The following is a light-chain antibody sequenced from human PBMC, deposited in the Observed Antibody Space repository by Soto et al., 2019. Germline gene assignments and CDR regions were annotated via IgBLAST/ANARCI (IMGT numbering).Light chain of an antibody. CDR2: GAS. V-gene: IGKV3-20*01. J-gene: IGKJ1*01. CDR3: QQXVSSVT. Sequence: EIVLTQSPGSLSLSPGERATLSCRASQSVDSSFFAWYQQKPGQAPRLLIYGASNRATGIPDRFSGSGSGTDFTLTISRLEPEDFXVYYCQQXVSSVTFGQGTKVEIK. CDR1: QSVDSSF.